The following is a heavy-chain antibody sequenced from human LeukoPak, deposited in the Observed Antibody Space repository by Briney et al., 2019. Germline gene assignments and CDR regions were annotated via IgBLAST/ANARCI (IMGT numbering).Heavy chain of an antibody. CDR2: ISSSSSTI. CDR3: ARAEPLGGYYYDSSGSFDY. CDR1: GFTFSSYS. V-gene: IGHV3-48*04. D-gene: IGHD3-22*01. Sequence: GGSLRLSCAASGFTFSSYSMNWVRQAPGKGLEWVSYISSSSSTIYYADSVKGRFTISRDNAKNSLYLQMNSLRAEDTAVYYCARAEPLGGYYYDSSGSFDYWGQGTLVTVSS. J-gene: IGHJ4*02.